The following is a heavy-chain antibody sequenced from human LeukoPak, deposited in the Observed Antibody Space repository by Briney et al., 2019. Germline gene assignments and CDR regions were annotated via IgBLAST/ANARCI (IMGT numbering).Heavy chain of an antibody. CDR1: GGSFSGYY. CDR3: ARGDYYGSGTNWFDP. CDR2: INHSGST. J-gene: IGHJ5*02. D-gene: IGHD3-10*01. Sequence: SSETLSLTCAVYGGSFSGYYWSWIRQPPGKGLEWIGEINHSGSTNYNPSLKSRVTISVDTSKNQFSLKLSSVTAADTAVYYCARGDYYGSGTNWFDPWGQGTLVTVSS. V-gene: IGHV4-34*01.